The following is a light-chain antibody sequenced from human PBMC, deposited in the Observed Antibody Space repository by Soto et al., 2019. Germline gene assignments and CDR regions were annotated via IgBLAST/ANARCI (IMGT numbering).Light chain of an antibody. CDR2: DVS. CDR3: SSYTSSSTLLYV. Sequence: QSVLTQPASVSRSPGQSITISCTGTSSDVGGYNYVSWYQQHPGKAPKLMIYDVSNRPSGVSNRFSGSKSGNTASLTISGLQAEAEADYYCSSYTSSSTLLYVFGTGTKATVL. CDR1: SSDVGGYNY. J-gene: IGLJ1*01. V-gene: IGLV2-14*01.